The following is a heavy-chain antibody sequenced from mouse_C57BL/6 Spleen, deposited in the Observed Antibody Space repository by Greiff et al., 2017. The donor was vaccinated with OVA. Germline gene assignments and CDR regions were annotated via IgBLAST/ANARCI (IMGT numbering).Heavy chain of an antibody. CDR3: ARQDSGYGFAY. J-gene: IGHJ3*01. D-gene: IGHD3-2*02. CDR1: GYTFTSYG. CDR2: IYPRSGNT. V-gene: IGHV1-81*01. Sequence: SGAELARPGASVKLSCKASGYTFTSYGISWVKQRTGQGLEWIGEIYPRSGNTYYNEKFKGKATLTADKSSSTAYMELRSLTSEDSAVYFCARQDSGYGFAYWGQGTLVTVSA.